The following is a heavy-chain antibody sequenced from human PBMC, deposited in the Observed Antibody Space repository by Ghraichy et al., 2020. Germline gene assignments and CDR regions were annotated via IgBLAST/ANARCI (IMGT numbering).Heavy chain of an antibody. Sequence: SETLSLTCTVSGGSITSGSYYWSWIRQPAGKGLEWLGRVYTNGGTNYNPSLKSRLIISLDTSKNQFYLKLTSVTAADTAVYYCATFMVRGSYFDYWGQGTTVTVSS. J-gene: IGHJ4*02. V-gene: IGHV4-61*02. CDR1: GGSITSGSYY. CDR2: VYTNGGT. CDR3: ATFMVRGSYFDY. D-gene: IGHD3-10*01.